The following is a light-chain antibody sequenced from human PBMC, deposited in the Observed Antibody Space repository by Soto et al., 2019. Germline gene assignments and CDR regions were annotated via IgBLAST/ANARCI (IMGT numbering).Light chain of an antibody. CDR1: QSISSW. CDR3: QHLET. J-gene: IGKJ1*01. V-gene: IGKV1-5*01. Sequence: PITQSPSTLSASVGASVTITCRASQSISSWLAWSQQKTGTAPTLLIYDASSLESGVPSRFSGSGSGTAITLTISSLQHDDFATYYCQHLETFSQGTKVDIK. CDR2: DAS.